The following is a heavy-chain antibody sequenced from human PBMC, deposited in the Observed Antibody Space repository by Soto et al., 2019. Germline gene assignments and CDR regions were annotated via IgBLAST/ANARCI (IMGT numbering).Heavy chain of an antibody. CDR1: GGSISSGDYY. J-gene: IGHJ5*02. Sequence: KPSETLSLTCTVSGGSISSGDYYWSWIRQPPGKGLEWIGYIYYSGSTYYNPSLKSRVTISVDTSKNQFSLKLSSVTAADTAVYYCARTAENNWFDPWGQGTLVTVSS. CDR3: ARTAENNWFDP. V-gene: IGHV4-30-4*01. CDR2: IYYSGST. D-gene: IGHD6-19*01.